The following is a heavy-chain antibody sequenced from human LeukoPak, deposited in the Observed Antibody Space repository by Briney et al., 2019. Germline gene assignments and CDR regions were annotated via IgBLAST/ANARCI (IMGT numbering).Heavy chain of an antibody. CDR2: IKSNTDGGTT. J-gene: IGHJ4*02. CDR3: TTGYCSVTSCHRSLYFDY. Sequence: GGSLRLSCAASAFTFSNAWMSWVRQAPGKGLEWVGRIKSNTDGGTTDFAAPVKGRFTISRDDSKNTLYLQMDSLKTEDTALYYSTTGYCSVTSCHRSLYFDYWGQGTLVTVSS. V-gene: IGHV3-15*01. D-gene: IGHD2-2*01. CDR1: AFTFSNAW.